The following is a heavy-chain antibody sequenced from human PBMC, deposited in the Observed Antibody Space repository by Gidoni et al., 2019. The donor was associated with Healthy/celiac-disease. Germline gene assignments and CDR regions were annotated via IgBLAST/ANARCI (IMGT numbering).Heavy chain of an antibody. J-gene: IGHJ3*02. Sequence: EVQLVESGGGLVQPGGSLRLSCAASGFTVSSKGLEWVSVIYSGGSTYYADSVKGRFTISRDNSKNTLYLQMNSLRAEDTAVYYCARDRPGDGYNDDAFDIWGQGTMVTVSS. CDR1: GFTVSSK. V-gene: IGHV3-66*01. CDR2: IYSGGST. CDR3: ARDRPGDGYNDDAFDI. D-gene: IGHD5-12*01.